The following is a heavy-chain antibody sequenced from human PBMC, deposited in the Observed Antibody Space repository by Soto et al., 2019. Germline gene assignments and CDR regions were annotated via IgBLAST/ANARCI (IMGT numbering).Heavy chain of an antibody. V-gene: IGHV4-31*03. CDR3: AKDQETMIVVVITLQNGMDV. CDR2: IYYSGST. Sequence: PSETLSLTCTVSGGSISSGGYYWSWIRQHPGKGLEWIGYIYYSGSTYYNPSLKSRVTISVDTSKNQFSLKLSSVTAEDTAVYYCAKDQETMIVVVITLQNGMDVWGQGTTVTVSS. D-gene: IGHD3-22*01. CDR1: GGSISSGGYY. J-gene: IGHJ6*02.